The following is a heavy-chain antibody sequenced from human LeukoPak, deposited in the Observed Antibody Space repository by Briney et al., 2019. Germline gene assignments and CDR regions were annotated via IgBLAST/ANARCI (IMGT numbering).Heavy chain of an antibody. CDR3: ARDQGAAADPLTHSFDY. J-gene: IGHJ4*02. V-gene: IGHV1-18*01. D-gene: IGHD6-13*01. CDR2: ISAYNGNT. Sequence: ASVKVSCKASGYTFTSYGISWVRQAPGQGLEWMGWISAYNGNTNYAQKLQGTVTMTTDTSTSTAYMELRSLRSDDTAVYYCARDQGAAADPLTHSFDYWGQGTLVTVSS. CDR1: GYTFTSYG.